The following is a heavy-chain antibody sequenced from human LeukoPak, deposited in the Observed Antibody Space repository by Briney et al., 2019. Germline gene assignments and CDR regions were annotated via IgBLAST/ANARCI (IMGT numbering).Heavy chain of an antibody. CDR2: ISAYNGNT. J-gene: IGHJ5*02. CDR1: GYTFTSYD. CDR3: ARVLMGKYYYGSGSYSWFDP. V-gene: IGHV1-18*01. Sequence: GASVKVSCKASGYTFTSYDINWVRQAPGQGLEWMGWISAYNGNTNYAQKLQGRVTMTTDTSTSTAYMELRSLRSDDTAVYYCARVLMGKYYYGSGSYSWFDPWGQGTLVTVSS. D-gene: IGHD3-10*01.